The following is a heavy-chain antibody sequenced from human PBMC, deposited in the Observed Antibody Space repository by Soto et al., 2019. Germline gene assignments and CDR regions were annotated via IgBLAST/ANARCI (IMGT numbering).Heavy chain of an antibody. Sequence: QVQLQESGPGLVQPSQTLSLTCTVSGGSISNGNYYWSWIRLYPGKGLDWIGYIYHSGSAYYNPSLKSRVTISVDTSKNQVSLNLSSVTAADTAVYYCARLWTTVTAVDYWGQGALVTVSS. CDR2: IYHSGSA. CDR3: ARLWTTVTAVDY. J-gene: IGHJ4*02. CDR1: GGSISNGNYY. D-gene: IGHD4-17*01. V-gene: IGHV4-31*03.